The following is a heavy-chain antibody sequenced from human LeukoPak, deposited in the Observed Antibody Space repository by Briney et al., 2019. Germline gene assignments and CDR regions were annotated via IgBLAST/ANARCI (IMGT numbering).Heavy chain of an antibody. J-gene: IGHJ4*02. CDR1: GFSFSDYY. D-gene: IGHD3-16*01. Sequence: PGGSLRLSCAASGFSFSDYYMSWIRQAPGKGLEWVAVISYDGSNKYYADSVKGRLTISRDNSKNTLYLQMNSLRVEDAAVYYCAPIGGWGSYPLDYWGQGPLVTVSS. CDR2: ISYDGSNK. CDR3: APIGGWGSYPLDY. V-gene: IGHV3-30*03.